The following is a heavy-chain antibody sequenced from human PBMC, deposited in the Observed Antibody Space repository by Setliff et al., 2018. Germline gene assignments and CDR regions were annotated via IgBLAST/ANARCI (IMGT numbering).Heavy chain of an antibody. CDR2: ISTYNGKT. J-gene: IGHJ3*02. Sequence: GASVKVSCKASGYIFTSYGFSWVRQAPGQGLEWMGWISTYNGKTNYAQKFQGRVTMTTDTSTSTAYMELRSLRSDDTAVYYCARDLGYQYYYDSSGRDAFDIWGQGTMVT. V-gene: IGHV1-18*01. D-gene: IGHD3-22*01. CDR1: GYIFTSYG. CDR3: ARDLGYQYYYDSSGRDAFDI.